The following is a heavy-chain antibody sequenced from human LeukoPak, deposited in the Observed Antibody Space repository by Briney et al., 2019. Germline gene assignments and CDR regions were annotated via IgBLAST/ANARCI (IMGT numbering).Heavy chain of an antibody. Sequence: GGSLRLSCAASGFTFRIYNMNWVRQAPGKGLEWVSSISSSSTYIYYADSVRGRFTISRDNAKNSLYLQMNSLRAEDTAVYYCANDPGTVDTAMVPVWDYWGQGTLVTVSS. CDR2: ISSSSTYI. CDR3: ANDPGTVDTAMVPVWDY. CDR1: GFTFRIYN. V-gene: IGHV3-21*01. J-gene: IGHJ4*02. D-gene: IGHD5-18*01.